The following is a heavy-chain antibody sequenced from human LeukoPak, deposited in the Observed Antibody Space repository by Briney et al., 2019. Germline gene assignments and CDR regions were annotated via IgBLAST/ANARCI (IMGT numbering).Heavy chain of an antibody. D-gene: IGHD2-15*01. Sequence: QAGGSLRLSCAASGFTFSSYGMHWVRQAPGKGLEWVAVISYDGSNKYYADSVKGRFTISRDNSKNTLYLQMNSLRAEDTAVYYCAKVYCSGGSCYGGLYYFDYWGQGTLVTVSS. V-gene: IGHV3-30*18. CDR1: GFTFSSYG. CDR3: AKVYCSGGSCYGGLYYFDY. J-gene: IGHJ4*02. CDR2: ISYDGSNK.